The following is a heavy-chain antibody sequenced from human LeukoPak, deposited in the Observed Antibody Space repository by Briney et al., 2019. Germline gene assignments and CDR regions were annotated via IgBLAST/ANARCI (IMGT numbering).Heavy chain of an antibody. Sequence: NSSETLSLTCTVSGYSISSGYYWGWIRQPPGKGLEWIGSIYHSGSTYYNPSLKSRVTISVDTSKNQFSLKLSSVTAADAAVYYCARDRVGGYGDYRYFDLWGRGTLVTVSS. D-gene: IGHD4-17*01. CDR2: IYHSGST. CDR3: ARDRVGGYGDYRYFDL. J-gene: IGHJ2*01. CDR1: GYSISSGYY. V-gene: IGHV4-38-2*02.